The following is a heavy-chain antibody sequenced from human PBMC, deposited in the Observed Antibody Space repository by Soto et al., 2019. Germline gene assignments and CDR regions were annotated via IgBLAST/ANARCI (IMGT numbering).Heavy chain of an antibody. D-gene: IGHD2-15*01. CDR2: IIPIFDTT. CDR1: GGTFSSYP. V-gene: IGHV1-69*18. Sequence: QVQLVQSGAELKKPGFSVKVSCKASGGTFSSYPISWVRQAPGQGPEWMGTIIPIFDTTTFAQRFQDRVTITAGESTGTGYMELSSLRAEDTSVYYCARDAFNPGSPVADDLSYYGMDFWGQGTTVTVSS. J-gene: IGHJ6*02. CDR3: ARDAFNPGSPVADDLSYYGMDF.